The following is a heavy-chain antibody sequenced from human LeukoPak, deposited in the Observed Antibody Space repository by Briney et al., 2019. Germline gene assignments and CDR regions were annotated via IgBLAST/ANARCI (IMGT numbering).Heavy chain of an antibody. J-gene: IGHJ2*01. CDR1: GGSTSSYY. V-gene: IGHV4-4*07. CDR3: ARDLNSSSWYVARYFDL. CDR2: ISTSGST. D-gene: IGHD6-13*01. Sequence: SEALSLTCTVSGGSTSSYYWSWIRQPAGKGLEWIGRISTSGSTNYNPSLKSRVTISVDTSKSQFSLRLTSVTAADTAVYYCARDLNSSSWYVARYFDLWGRGTLVTVSS.